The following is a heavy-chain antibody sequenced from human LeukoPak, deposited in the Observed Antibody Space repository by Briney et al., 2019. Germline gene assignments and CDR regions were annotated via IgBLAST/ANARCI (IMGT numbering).Heavy chain of an antibody. Sequence: GGSLRLSCTASGFTSSDSYRTWIRQAPGKGMEWVSHISRSGSTTYYADSVKVRFTISRDNSKNTLYLQMNSLRAEDTAVYYCAKDWFRWGQGTLVTVSS. D-gene: IGHD3-10*01. CDR3: AKDWFR. CDR2: ISRSGSTT. V-gene: IGHV3-11*04. J-gene: IGHJ4*02. CDR1: GFTSSDSY.